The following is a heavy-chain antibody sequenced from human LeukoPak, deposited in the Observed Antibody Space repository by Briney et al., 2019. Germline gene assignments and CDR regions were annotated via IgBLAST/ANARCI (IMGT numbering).Heavy chain of an antibody. D-gene: IGHD3-22*01. V-gene: IGHV4-39*07. Sequence: SETLSLTCTVSGGSISSSYYWGWIRQPPGKGLEWIGSVYYSGGTYYNPSLKSRVTMSVDTSKNQFSLKLSSVTAADTAVYYCARDPPYYYDSSGYPGNAFDIWGQGTMVTVSS. CDR3: ARDPPYYYDSSGYPGNAFDI. CDR1: GGSISSSYY. CDR2: VYYSGGT. J-gene: IGHJ3*02.